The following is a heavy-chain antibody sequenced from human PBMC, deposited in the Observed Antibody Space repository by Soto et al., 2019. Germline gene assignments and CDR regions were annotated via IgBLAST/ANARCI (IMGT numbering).Heavy chain of an antibody. CDR3: ARDSFFTMVRGVITVDY. Sequence: GASVKASCKASGYTFTSYGISWVRQAPGQGLEWMGWISAYNGNTNYAQKLQGRVTMTTDTSTSTAYMELRSLRSDDTAVYYCARDSFFTMVRGVITVDYWGQGTLVTVPS. V-gene: IGHV1-18*01. CDR1: GYTFTSYG. CDR2: ISAYNGNT. D-gene: IGHD3-10*01. J-gene: IGHJ4*02.